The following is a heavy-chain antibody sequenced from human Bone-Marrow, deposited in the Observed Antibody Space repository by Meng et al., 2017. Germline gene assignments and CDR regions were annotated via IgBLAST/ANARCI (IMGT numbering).Heavy chain of an antibody. J-gene: IGHJ4*02. Sequence: QGEVVQLGAEVKKPGSSVKVSCKAPGGTFSSYAISWVRQAPGQGLEWMGGIIPIFGTANYAQKFQGRVTITADKSTSTAYMELSSLRSEDTAVYYCARGGYSYGLVGIFDYWGQGTLVTVSS. V-gene: IGHV1-69*14. D-gene: IGHD5-18*01. CDR3: ARGGYSYGLVGIFDY. CDR1: GGTFSSYA. CDR2: IIPIFGTA.